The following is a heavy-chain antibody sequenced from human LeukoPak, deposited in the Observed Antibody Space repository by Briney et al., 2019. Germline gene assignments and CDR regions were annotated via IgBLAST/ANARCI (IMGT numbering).Heavy chain of an antibody. CDR1: GGSISSGGYS. CDR2: IYHSGST. J-gene: IGHJ6*02. V-gene: IGHV4-30-2*01. Sequence: PSQTLSLTCAVPGGSISSGGYSWSWIRQPPGKGLEWIGYIYHSGSTYYNPSLKSRVTISVDRSKNQFSLKLSSVTAADTAVYYCARLQYSSTRVGYYGMDVWGQGTTVTVSS. D-gene: IGHD2-2*01. CDR3: ARLQYSSTRVGYYGMDV.